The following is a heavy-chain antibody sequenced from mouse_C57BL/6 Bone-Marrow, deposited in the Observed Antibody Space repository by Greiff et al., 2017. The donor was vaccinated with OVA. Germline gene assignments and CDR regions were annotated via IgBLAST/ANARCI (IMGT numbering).Heavy chain of an antibody. CDR3: ARDDYDGYLYAMDY. J-gene: IGHJ4*01. CDR1: GFTFSSYA. D-gene: IGHD2-3*01. CDR2: ISDGGSYT. Sequence: EVMLVESGGGLVKPGGSLKLSCAASGFTFSSYAMSWVRQTPEKRLEWVATISDGGSYTYYPDNVKGRFTISRDNAKNNLYLQMSHLKSEDTAMYYCARDDYDGYLYAMDYWGQGTSVTVSS. V-gene: IGHV5-4*01.